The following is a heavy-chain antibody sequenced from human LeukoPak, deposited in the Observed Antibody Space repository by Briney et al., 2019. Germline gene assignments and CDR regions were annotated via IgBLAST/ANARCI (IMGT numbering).Heavy chain of an antibody. CDR2: IYYSGST. Sequence: SETLSLTCTVSGGSISSGDYYWSWIRQPPGKGLEWIGYIYYSGSTYYNPSLKSRVTISVDTSKNQFSLKLSSVTAADTAVYHCAREEVPAAEPGDYWGQGTLVTVSS. D-gene: IGHD2-2*01. V-gene: IGHV4-30-4*08. CDR3: AREEVPAAEPGDY. J-gene: IGHJ4*02. CDR1: GGSISSGDYY.